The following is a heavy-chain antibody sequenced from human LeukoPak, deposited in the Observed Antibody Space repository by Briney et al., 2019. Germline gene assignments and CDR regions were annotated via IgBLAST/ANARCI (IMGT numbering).Heavy chain of an antibody. J-gene: IGHJ4*02. CDR3: AKDSNYVWGSYRPISPSDY. D-gene: IGHD3-16*02. CDR1: GFTFDDYA. Sequence: GGSLRLSCAASGFTFDDYAMHWVRQAPGKGLEWVSGISWNSGSIGYADSVKGRFTISRDNSKNTLYLQMNSLRAEDTAVYYCAKDSNYVWGSYRPISPSDYWGQGTLVTVSS. V-gene: IGHV3-9*01. CDR2: ISWNSGSI.